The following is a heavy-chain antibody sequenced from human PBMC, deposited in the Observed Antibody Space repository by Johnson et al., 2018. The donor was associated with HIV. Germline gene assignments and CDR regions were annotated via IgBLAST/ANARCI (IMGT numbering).Heavy chain of an antibody. D-gene: IGHD4-17*01. CDR3: ARVTSSVTTARYGAFDI. CDR1: GFTFSSYA. J-gene: IGHJ3*02. Sequence: VQLLESGGGLVQPGGSLRLSCAASGFTFSSYAMSWVRQAPGKGLEWVSAISGSGGSTYYTDSVKGRFTISRDNSKSTLYLQMNSLGAEDTAVFYCARVTSSVTTARYGAFDIWGQGTMVTLSS. V-gene: IGHV3-23*01. CDR2: ISGSGGST.